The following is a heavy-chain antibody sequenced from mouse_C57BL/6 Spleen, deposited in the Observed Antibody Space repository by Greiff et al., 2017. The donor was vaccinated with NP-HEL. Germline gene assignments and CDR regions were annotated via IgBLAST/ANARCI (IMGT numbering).Heavy chain of an antibody. D-gene: IGHD1-1*01. V-gene: IGHV1-64*01. CDR3: ARYTTVPLYYFDY. J-gene: IGHJ2*01. CDR1: GYTFTSYW. CDR2: IHPNSGST. Sequence: VQLQQPGAELVKPGASVKLSCKASGYTFTSYWMHWVKQRPGQGLEWIGMIHPNSGSTNYNEKFKSKATLTVDKSSSTAYMQLSSLTSEDSAVYYCARYTTVPLYYFDYWGQGTTLTVSS.